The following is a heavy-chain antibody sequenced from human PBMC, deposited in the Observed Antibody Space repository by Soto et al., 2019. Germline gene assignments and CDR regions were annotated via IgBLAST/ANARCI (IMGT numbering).Heavy chain of an antibody. V-gene: IGHV3-33*01. J-gene: IGHJ6*02. CDR2: VWYDGSNG. CDR1: GFIFSNFG. CDR3: ARDPRTARASAMDV. D-gene: IGHD6-6*01. Sequence: GGSLRLSCTASGFIFSNFGMHWVRQAPGKGLEWVAGVWYDGSNGVSAESVKGRFTISRDNSKNTLYLQMTSLRAEDAAVYYCARDPRTARASAMDVWGQGTTVTVSS.